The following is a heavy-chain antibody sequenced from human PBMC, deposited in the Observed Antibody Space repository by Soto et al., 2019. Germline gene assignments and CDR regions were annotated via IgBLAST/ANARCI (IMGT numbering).Heavy chain of an antibody. CDR3: ATGTSQPLIDS. Sequence: GGSLRLSCAASGFSFGTYAMNWVRQAPGKGLEWVSFISFSSSYIYYADSVRGRFTVSRDNAKNSLYLQLNNLRAEDTAVYYCATGTSQPLIDSWDQGTLVTVSS. CDR1: GFSFGTYA. J-gene: IGHJ4*02. V-gene: IGHV3-21*01. CDR2: ISFSSSYI. D-gene: IGHD1-26*01.